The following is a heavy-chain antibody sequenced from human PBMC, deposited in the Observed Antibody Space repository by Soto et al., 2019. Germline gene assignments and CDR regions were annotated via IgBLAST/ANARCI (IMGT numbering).Heavy chain of an antibody. CDR1: GGSFSGYY. J-gene: IGHJ5*02. D-gene: IGHD3-10*01. V-gene: IGHV4-34*01. Sequence: SETLSLTCAVYGGSFSGYYWSWIRQPPGKGLEWIGEINHSGSTNYNPSLKSRVTISVDTYKNQFSLKLSSVTAADTAVYYCARVAGSITMVRGVIWFDPWGQGTLVTVSS. CDR3: ARVAGSITMVRGVIWFDP. CDR2: INHSGST.